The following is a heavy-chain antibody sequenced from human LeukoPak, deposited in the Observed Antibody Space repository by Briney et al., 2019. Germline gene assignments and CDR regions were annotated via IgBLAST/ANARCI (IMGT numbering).Heavy chain of an antibody. CDR3: AHEASGSLPFDY. J-gene: IGHJ4*02. Sequence: GGSLRLSCAASGFTVSSNYMSWVRQAPGKGLEWVSVIYSGGSTYYADSVKGRFTISRDNSKNTLYLQVNSLRAEDTAVFYCAHEASGSLPFDYWGQGTLVTVSS. CDR2: IYSGGST. CDR1: GFTVSSNY. V-gene: IGHV3-53*05. D-gene: IGHD1-26*01.